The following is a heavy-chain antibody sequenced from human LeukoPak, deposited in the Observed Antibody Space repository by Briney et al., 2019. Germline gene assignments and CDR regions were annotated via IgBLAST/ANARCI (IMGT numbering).Heavy chain of an antibody. Sequence: SETLSLTCAVYGGSFSGYFWSWIRQPPGKGLEWIGYIYYSGRNNYNPSLKSRVTISVDTSKNQFSLKLSSVTAADTAVYYCARAGRGSTYGFVPSELDYYYYYMDVWGKGTTVTVSS. D-gene: IGHD5-18*01. CDR2: IYYSGRN. V-gene: IGHV4-59*01. CDR1: GGSFSGYF. CDR3: ARAGRGSTYGFVPSELDYYYYYMDV. J-gene: IGHJ6*03.